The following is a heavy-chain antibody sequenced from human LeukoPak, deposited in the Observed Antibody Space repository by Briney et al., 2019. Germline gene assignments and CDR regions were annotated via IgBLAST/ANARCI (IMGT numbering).Heavy chain of an antibody. CDR3: ARRGLRYCSSTSCPNWFDP. D-gene: IGHD2-2*01. J-gene: IGHJ5*02. Sequence: ASVKVSCKASGYTFTSYDINWVRQATGQGLERMGWMNPNSGNIGYAQKFQGRVTMTRNTSISTAYMELSSLRSEDTAVYYCARRGLRYCSSTSCPNWFDPWGQGTLVTVSS. V-gene: IGHV1-8*01. CDR1: GYTFTSYD. CDR2: MNPNSGNI.